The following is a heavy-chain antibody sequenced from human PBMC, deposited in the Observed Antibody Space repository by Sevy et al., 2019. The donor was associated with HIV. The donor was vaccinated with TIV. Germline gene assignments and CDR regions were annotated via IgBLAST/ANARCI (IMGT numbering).Heavy chain of an antibody. CDR1: GGSISSSSYY. D-gene: IGHD3-3*01. V-gene: IGHV4-39*01. Sequence: SETLSLTCTVSGGSISSSSYYWGWIRQPPGKGLKWIGSIYYSGSTYYNPSLKSRVTISVDTSKNQFSLKLSSVTAADTAVYYCARHKPNYSLDFWSGPEYYYYYYGMDVWGQGTTVTVSS. CDR2: IYYSGST. J-gene: IGHJ6*02. CDR3: ARHKPNYSLDFWSGPEYYYYYYGMDV.